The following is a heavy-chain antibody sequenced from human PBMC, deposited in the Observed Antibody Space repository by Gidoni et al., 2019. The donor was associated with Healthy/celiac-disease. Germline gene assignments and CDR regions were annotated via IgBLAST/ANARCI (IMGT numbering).Heavy chain of an antibody. CDR2: IYTSGST. CDR3: ARTYYDFWSGPHYFDY. CDR1: GGSLSSYY. D-gene: IGHD3-3*01. V-gene: IGHV4-4*07. J-gene: IGHJ4*02. Sequence: QVQLQESGPGLVKPSETLSLTCPVSGGSLSSYYWSWIRQPAGKGLEWIGRIYTSGSTNYNPSLKSRVTMSVDTSKNQFSLKLSSVTAADTAVYYCARTYYDFWSGPHYFDYWGQGTLVTVSS.